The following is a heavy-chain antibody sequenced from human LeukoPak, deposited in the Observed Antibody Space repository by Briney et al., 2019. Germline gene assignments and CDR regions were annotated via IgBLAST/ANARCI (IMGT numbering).Heavy chain of an antibody. CDR2: ISGGGGGT. CDR3: AKGRYTSGRNFDH. J-gene: IGHJ4*02. CDR1: EFTFSNYG. V-gene: IGHV3-23*01. D-gene: IGHD6-19*01. Sequence: PGGSLRLSCAASEFTFSNYGMSWVRQAPGKGKGLEWVSGISGGGGGTYYADSVKGRFTISRDDSQNRLYLQMNSLRAEDTAVYYCAKGRYTSGRNFDHWGQGTLVTVSS.